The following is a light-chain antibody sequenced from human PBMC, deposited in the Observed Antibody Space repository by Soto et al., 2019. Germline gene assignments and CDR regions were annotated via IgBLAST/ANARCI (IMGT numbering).Light chain of an antibody. CDR2: KVS. Sequence: DIQMTQSPSTLPASVGDRVTITCRASQSISSRVVWYQQKPGKATQLLIYKVSILESGVTSRFSGSGSGTEFTLTIISLQPDDVATYYCQQYDSNWTFGQGTKVEIK. CDR1: QSISSR. V-gene: IGKV1-5*03. J-gene: IGKJ1*01. CDR3: QQYDSNWT.